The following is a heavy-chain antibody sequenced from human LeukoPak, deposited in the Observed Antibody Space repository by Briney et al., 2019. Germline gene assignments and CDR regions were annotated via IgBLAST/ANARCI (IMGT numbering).Heavy chain of an antibody. J-gene: IGHJ6*02. Sequence: SETLSLTCTVSGGSISSGGDYWSWIRQHPGKGLEWIGYIYYSGSTYYNPSLKSRVTISVDTSKNQFSLKLSSVTAADTAVYYCARLDYGDFSYGMDVWGQGTTVTVSS. CDR3: ARLDYGDFSYGMDV. V-gene: IGHV4-31*03. D-gene: IGHD4-17*01. CDR1: GGSISSGGDY. CDR2: IYYSGST.